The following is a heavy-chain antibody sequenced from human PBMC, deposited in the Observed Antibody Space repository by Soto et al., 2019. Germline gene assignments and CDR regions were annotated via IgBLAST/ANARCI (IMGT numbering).Heavy chain of an antibody. CDR2: IYSGGST. J-gene: IGHJ4*02. V-gene: IGHV3-53*01. Sequence: PGGSLRLSCAASGFTVSSNYMSWVRQAPGKGLEWVSVIYSGGSTYYADSVKGRFTISRDNSKNTLYLQMNSLRAEDTAVYCCAREVGAPWPQIDYWGQGTLVTVSS. CDR3: AREVGAPWPQIDY. D-gene: IGHD1-26*01. CDR1: GFTVSSNY.